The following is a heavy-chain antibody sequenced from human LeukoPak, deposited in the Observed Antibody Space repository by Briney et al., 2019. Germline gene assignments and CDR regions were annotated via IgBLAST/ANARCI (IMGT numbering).Heavy chain of an antibody. Sequence: GGSLRLSCTASGLTVSSNYMSWVRQAPGKGLEWVSVIYADGSTYYADSVKGRFTISRDNSKNTLYLQMNSLRAEDTAVYYCAKSGGANYWGQGTLVTVSS. CDR3: AKSGGANY. CDR1: GLTVSSNY. J-gene: IGHJ4*02. CDR2: IYADGST. V-gene: IGHV3-53*01. D-gene: IGHD1-26*01.